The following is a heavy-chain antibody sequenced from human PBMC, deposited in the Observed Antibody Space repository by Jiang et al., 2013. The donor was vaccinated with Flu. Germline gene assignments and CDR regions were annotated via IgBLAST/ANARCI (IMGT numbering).Heavy chain of an antibody. Sequence: AISGDSVSSNSAAWNWIRQSPSRGLEWLGRTYYRSKWYNDYAVSVKSRITINPDTSKNQFSLQLNSVTPEDTAVYYCARDINYYDSSGYYYVDDWFDPWGQGTLVTVSS. D-gene: IGHD3-22*01. J-gene: IGHJ5*02. V-gene: IGHV6-1*01. CDR1: GDSVSSNSAA. CDR3: ARDINYYDSSGYYYVDDWFDP. CDR2: TYYRSKWYN.